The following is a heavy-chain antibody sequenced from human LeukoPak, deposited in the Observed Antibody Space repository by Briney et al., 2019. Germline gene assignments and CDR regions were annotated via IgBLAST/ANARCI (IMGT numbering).Heavy chain of an antibody. J-gene: IGHJ6*02. D-gene: IGHD2-2*01. CDR1: GYTFRSYG. V-gene: IGHV1-18*01. Sequence: ASVKVPCKASGYTFRSYGISWVRQAPGQGLEWMGWISAYNGNTNYAQKFQGRVTMTTDTSTSTAYMELRSLRSDDTAVYYCASEYCSSTSCFSSDYYYGMDVWGQGTTVTVSS. CDR3: ASEYCSSTSCFSSDYYYGMDV. CDR2: ISAYNGNT.